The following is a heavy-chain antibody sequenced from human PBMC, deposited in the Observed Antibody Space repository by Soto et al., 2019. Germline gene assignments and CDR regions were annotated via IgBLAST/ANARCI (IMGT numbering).Heavy chain of an antibody. CDR3: ARSSIEPRVFTYPFDF. CDR1: GCSISSYY. V-gene: IGHV4-39*01. D-gene: IGHD6-6*01. Sequence: PSETLSLTCTVSGCSISSYYWGWIRQSPGKGLECIGNIYYDGNTYYNPSLKSRVTISLDTSKNQISLRLTSVTDADAAVYYCARSSIEPRVFTYPFDFWGQGTRVTVSS. J-gene: IGHJ4*02. CDR2: IYYDGNT.